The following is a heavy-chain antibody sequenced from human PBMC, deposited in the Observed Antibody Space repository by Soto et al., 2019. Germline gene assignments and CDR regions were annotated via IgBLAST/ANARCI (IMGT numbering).Heavy chain of an antibody. CDR2: ISSSGSTI. CDR3: ARFQYSSGWYGSYFDY. V-gene: IGHV3-48*03. CDR1: GFTFSSYE. D-gene: IGHD6-19*01. J-gene: IGHJ4*02. Sequence: PGGSLRLSCAASGFTFSSYEMNWVRQAPGKGLEWVSYISSSGSTIYYADSVKGRFTISRDNAKNSLYLQMNSLRAEDTAVYYCARFQYSSGWYGSYFDYWGQGTLVTVSS.